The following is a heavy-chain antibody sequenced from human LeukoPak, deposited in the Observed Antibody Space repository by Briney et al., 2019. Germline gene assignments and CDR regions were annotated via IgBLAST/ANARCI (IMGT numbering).Heavy chain of an antibody. J-gene: IGHJ4*02. D-gene: IGHD2-15*01. Sequence: GASVKVSCKASGYTFTGYYMHWVRQAPGQGLEWMGRINPNSGGTNYAQKFQGRVTMTRDTSISTAYMELSRLRSDDTAVYYCARRYCSGGSRYVDLLDYWGQGTLVTVSS. CDR3: ARRYCSGGSRYVDLLDY. CDR2: INPNSGGT. V-gene: IGHV1-2*06. CDR1: GYTFTGYY.